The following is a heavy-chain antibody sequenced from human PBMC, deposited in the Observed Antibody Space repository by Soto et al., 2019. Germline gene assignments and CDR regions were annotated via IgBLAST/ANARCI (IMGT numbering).Heavy chain of an antibody. V-gene: IGHV3-30*18. CDR2: ISYDGTDR. D-gene: IGHD2-21*01. CDR3: AKDSRYWSRDYYHETDV. Sequence: QVQLVESGGGVVQPGRSLGLYCAASGFTFSSFGMHWVRQAPGKGLEWVAVISYDGTDRYYGDSVKGRFTISIDNSKKTLDLPIISLSAEAKSAYGCAKDSRYWSRDYYHETDV. J-gene: IGHJ6*01. CDR1: GFTFSSFG.